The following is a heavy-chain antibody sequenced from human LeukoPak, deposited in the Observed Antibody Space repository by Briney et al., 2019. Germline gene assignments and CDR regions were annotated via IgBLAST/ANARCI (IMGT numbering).Heavy chain of an antibody. J-gene: IGHJ5*02. CDR2: INPSGGST. CDR1: GYTFTSYY. D-gene: IGHD2-15*01. CDR3: AREGRKYNWFDP. Sequence: ASVKVSCKASGYTFTSYYIHWVRQAPGQGLEWMGIINPSGGSTSYAQKFQGRVTMTRDTSTSTVYMELSSLRSEDTAVYYCAREGRKYNWFDPWGQGTLVTVSS. V-gene: IGHV1-46*01.